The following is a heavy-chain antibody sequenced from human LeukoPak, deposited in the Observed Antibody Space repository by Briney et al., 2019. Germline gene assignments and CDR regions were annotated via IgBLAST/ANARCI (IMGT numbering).Heavy chain of an antibody. D-gene: IGHD4-17*01. CDR3: AREAVTRGYFDY. CDR2: ILSGGST. J-gene: IGHJ4*02. V-gene: IGHV3-53*01. Sequence: PGGSLRLSCAASGFTVSSNYMSWVRQAPGKGLEWVSIILSGGSTYYADSVKGRFTISRDNSKNTLYLQMNSLRAEDTAVYYCAREAVTRGYFDYWGQGTLVTVSS. CDR1: GFTVSSNY.